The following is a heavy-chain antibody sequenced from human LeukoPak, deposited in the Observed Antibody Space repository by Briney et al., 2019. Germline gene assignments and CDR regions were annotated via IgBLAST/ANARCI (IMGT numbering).Heavy chain of an antibody. CDR1: GFTFGDYA. D-gene: IGHD2-15*01. CDR3: AGGGLNNLDP. V-gene: IGHV3-49*04. CDR2: IRSKAYGGTT. Sequence: GGSLRLFCTASGFTFGDYAMSWVRQAPGKGLEWVGFIRSKAYGGTTEYAASVKGRFTISRGDSKSIAYLQMNSLKTEDTAVYYCAGGGLNNLDPWGQGTLVTVSS. J-gene: IGHJ5*02.